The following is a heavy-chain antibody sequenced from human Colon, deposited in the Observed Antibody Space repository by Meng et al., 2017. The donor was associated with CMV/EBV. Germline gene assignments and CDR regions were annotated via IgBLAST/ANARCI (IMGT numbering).Heavy chain of an antibody. J-gene: IGHJ4*02. CDR3: ARGYCRGGTCVWAGYFDQ. Sequence: SETLSLTCTVSGASISGSSYYWGWIRQPSGKGLEWIGNLHYSGTTSYNPSLKSRVTISVDASKNEFFLNLNSVTAADTAVYYCARGYCRGGTCVWAGYFDQWGQGTLVTVSS. CDR2: LHYSGTT. D-gene: IGHD2-15*01. CDR1: GASISGSSYY. V-gene: IGHV4-39*07.